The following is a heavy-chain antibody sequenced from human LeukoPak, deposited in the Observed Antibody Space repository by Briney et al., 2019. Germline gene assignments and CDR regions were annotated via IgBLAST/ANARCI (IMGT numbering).Heavy chain of an antibody. D-gene: IGHD3-22*01. Sequence: GGSLRLSCAASGFTVSSNYMSWVRQAPGKGLEWVSVIYSGGSTYYADSVKGRFTISRDNSKNTLYLRMNSLRAEDTAVYYCARDGYYDSSGYSAFDIWGQGTMVTVSS. CDR1: GFTVSSNY. V-gene: IGHV3-53*01. CDR2: IYSGGST. CDR3: ARDGYYDSSGYSAFDI. J-gene: IGHJ3*02.